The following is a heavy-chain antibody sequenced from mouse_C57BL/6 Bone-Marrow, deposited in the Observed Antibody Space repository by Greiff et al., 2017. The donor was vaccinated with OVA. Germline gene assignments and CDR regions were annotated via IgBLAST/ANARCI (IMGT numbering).Heavy chain of an antibody. V-gene: IGHV1-76*01. CDR2: IYPGSGNT. CDR1: GYTFTDYY. D-gene: IGHD1-1*01. CDR3: ARLTTVASQSFDY. J-gene: IGHJ2*01. Sequence: QVQLKESGAELVRPGASVKLSCKASGYTFTDYYINWVKQRPGQGLEWIARIYPGSGNTYYNEKFKGKATLTAEKSSSTAYMQLSSLTSEDSAVYFCARLTTVASQSFDYWGQGTTLTVSS.